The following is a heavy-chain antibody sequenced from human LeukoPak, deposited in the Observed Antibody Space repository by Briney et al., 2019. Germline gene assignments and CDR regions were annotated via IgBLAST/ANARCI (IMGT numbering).Heavy chain of an antibody. D-gene: IGHD5-18*01. CDR1: GFTFSTYS. J-gene: IGHJ3*02. V-gene: IGHV3-53*01. CDR3: ATSWILMVTGAFDI. CDR2: LYSGGST. Sequence: GGSWRLSCVDSGFTFSTYSMNWVRQAPGMGLEWVSVLYSGGSTYYADSVKGRFTISRDNSKNTLYLQMNSLRAEDTAVYYCATSWILMVTGAFDIWGQGTMVTVSS.